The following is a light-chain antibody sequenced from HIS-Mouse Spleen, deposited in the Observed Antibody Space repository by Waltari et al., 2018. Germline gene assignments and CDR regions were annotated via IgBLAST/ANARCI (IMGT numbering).Light chain of an antibody. V-gene: IGLV3-21*02. Sequence: SYVLTQPPSVSVAPGQTARITCGGNNIGSKSVHRYQQKPGQAHVLVVYDDSDRPSGIPERFSGSNSGNTATLTISRVEAGDEADYYCQVWDSSSDHRVFGGGTKLTVL. CDR1: NIGSKS. J-gene: IGLJ3*02. CDR3: QVWDSSSDHRV. CDR2: DDS.